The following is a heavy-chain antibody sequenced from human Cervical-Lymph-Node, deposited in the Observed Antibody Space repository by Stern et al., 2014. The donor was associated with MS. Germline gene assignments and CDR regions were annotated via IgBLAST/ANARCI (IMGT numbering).Heavy chain of an antibody. CDR1: GFSFSRYA. D-gene: IGHD6-13*01. J-gene: IGHJ4*02. CDR3: ASAYSSSHYYFDY. V-gene: IGHV3-33*01. CDR2: IGYDGSNP. Sequence: VQLVESGGGVVQPGRSLRLSCAASGFSFSRYAMHGGRQAPGKGLERVALIGYDGSNPSYADSVTGRFTISRDNFKNTLYLQMNSLRSEDTAAYYCASAYSSSHYYFDYWGQGTLVTVSS.